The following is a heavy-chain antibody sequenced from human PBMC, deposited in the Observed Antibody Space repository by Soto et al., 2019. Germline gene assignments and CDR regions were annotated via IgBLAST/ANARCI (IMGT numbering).Heavy chain of an antibody. Sequence: SVKVSCKASGGTFSSYAISWVRQAPGQGLEWMGGIIPIFGTANYAQKFQGRVTITADESTSTAYMELSSLRSEDTAVYYCARDRADIVLVPAAIQSRFDPWGQGTLVTVSS. V-gene: IGHV1-69*13. CDR3: ARDRADIVLVPAAIQSRFDP. CDR2: IIPIFGTA. CDR1: GGTFSSYA. J-gene: IGHJ5*02. D-gene: IGHD2-2*01.